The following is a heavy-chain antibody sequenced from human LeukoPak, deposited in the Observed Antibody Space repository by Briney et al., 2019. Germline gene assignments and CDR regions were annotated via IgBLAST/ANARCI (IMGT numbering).Heavy chain of an antibody. J-gene: IGHJ4*02. CDR1: GGSFSGYY. Sequence: SETLSLTCAVYGGSFSGYYWSWIRQPPGKGLEWIGEINHSGSTNYNPSLKSRVTISVDTSKNQFSLKLSSVTAADTAVYYCARGAAAAGHIDYWGQGTLVTVSS. D-gene: IGHD6-13*01. V-gene: IGHV4-34*01. CDR3: ARGAAAAGHIDY. CDR2: INHSGST.